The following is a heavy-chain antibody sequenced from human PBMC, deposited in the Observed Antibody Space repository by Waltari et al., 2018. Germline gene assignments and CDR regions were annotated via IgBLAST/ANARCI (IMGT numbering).Heavy chain of an antibody. CDR2: VYSSGTT. V-gene: IGHV4-4*07. CDR3: ARDVLRVLGMNHDGLDV. CDR1: GDSISKYY. Sequence: QVQLQESGPGLVKPSETLSLTCAVSGDSISKYYWSWIRQPAGKGLGWIGRVYSSGTTKDHPALQSRVTMSGETAKNQLSLSLTSVTAAGTAIYYCARDVLRVLGMNHDGLDVWGQGTLGTVSS. D-gene: IGHD3-16*01. J-gene: IGHJ3*01.